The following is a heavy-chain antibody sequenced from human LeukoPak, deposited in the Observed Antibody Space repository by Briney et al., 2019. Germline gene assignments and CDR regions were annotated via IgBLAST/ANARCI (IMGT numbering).Heavy chain of an antibody. CDR3: AHGVAATVVTPGPIYYYGMDV. J-gene: IGHJ6*02. CDR2: INHSGST. Sequence: SETLSLTCAVYGGSFSGYYWSWIRQPPGKGLEWIGEINHSGSTNYNPSLKSQVTISVDTSKNQFSLKLSSVTAADTAVYYCAHGVAATVVTPGPIYYYGMDVWGQGTTVTVSS. CDR1: GGSFSGYY. D-gene: IGHD4-23*01. V-gene: IGHV4-34*01.